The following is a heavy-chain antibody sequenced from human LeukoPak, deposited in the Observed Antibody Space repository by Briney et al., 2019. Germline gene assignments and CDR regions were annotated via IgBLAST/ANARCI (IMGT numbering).Heavy chain of an antibody. CDR2: IFGSGGSP. CDR3: GKTTAGYSSGQKPAWPVDY. V-gene: IGHV3-23*01. CDR1: GFTFGSFA. D-gene: IGHD5-18*01. Sequence: GGSLRLSCEASGFTFGSFAMYWVRQAPGKGLEWIAGIFGSGGSPHYADSVKGRFTISRDNFQNTVYLQINSLRAEDTAVYYCGKTTAGYSSGQKPAWPVDYWGPGTLVTVSS. J-gene: IGHJ4*02.